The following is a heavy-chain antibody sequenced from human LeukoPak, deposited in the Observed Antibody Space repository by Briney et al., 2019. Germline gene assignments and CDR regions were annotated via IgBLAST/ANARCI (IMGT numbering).Heavy chain of an antibody. D-gene: IGHD1-1*01. CDR2: TYPGDSDT. CDR3: ARLGYIERRASFFDS. Sequence: GESLKISCKASGYSFTTYWIGWVRQMPGEGLEWVGSTYPGDSDTRYSPSSRGQVTISADKSINTAYLQWSSLKASDTAMYYCARLGYIERRASFFDSWGLGTLVTVSP. V-gene: IGHV5-51*01. CDR1: GYSFTTYW. J-gene: IGHJ4*02.